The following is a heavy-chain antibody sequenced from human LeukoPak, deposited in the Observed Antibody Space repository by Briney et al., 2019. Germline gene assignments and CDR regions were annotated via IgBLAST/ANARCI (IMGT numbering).Heavy chain of an antibody. CDR2: IIPILGIA. V-gene: IGHV1-69*04. Sequence: ASVKVSCKASGGTFSSYTISWVRQAPGQGLEWMGRIIPILGIANYAQKFQGRDTITADKSTSTAYMELSSLRSEDTAVYYCARDQGGSYLNWFDPWGQGTLVTVSS. D-gene: IGHD1-26*01. CDR3: ARDQGGSYLNWFDP. CDR1: GGTFSSYT. J-gene: IGHJ5*02.